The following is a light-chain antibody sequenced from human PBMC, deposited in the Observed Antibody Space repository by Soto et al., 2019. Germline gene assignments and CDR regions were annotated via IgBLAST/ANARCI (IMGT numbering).Light chain of an antibody. CDR2: RAS. Sequence: IQMAPSPSTLSASVGDRFTITCRASQSISSWLEWYQQKPGSLPRLLXYRASTLESGVPSRFRGSGSGTEFTLTISSLQPDDFETYYCHQYDTYLWTFGQGTKVDIK. J-gene: IGKJ1*01. CDR1: QSISSW. V-gene: IGKV1-5*03. CDR3: HQYDTYLWT.